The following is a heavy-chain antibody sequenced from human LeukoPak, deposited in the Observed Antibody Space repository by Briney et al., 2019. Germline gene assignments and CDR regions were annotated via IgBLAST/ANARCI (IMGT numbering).Heavy chain of an antibody. CDR3: ARGRRDDIVVVPAAMNP. CDR1: GFTFSDYY. Sequence: GGSLRLSCAASGFTFSDYYMSWIRQAPGKGLEWVSYISSSGSTIYYADSVKGRFTISRDSAKNSLYLQMNSLRAEDTAVYYCARGRRDDIVVVPAAMNPWGQGTLVTVSS. D-gene: IGHD2-2*01. V-gene: IGHV3-11*01. J-gene: IGHJ5*02. CDR2: ISSSGSTI.